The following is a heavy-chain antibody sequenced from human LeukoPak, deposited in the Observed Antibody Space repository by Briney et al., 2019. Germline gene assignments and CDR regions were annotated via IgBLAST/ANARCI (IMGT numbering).Heavy chain of an antibody. CDR1: GITFSNYA. J-gene: IGHJ4*02. Sequence: GGSLRLSCEASGITFSNYAMSWVRQAPWKGLEWVSAISGSGDSTYYADSVTGRFTISRDNSKNTLYLQMNSLTAEDTAVYYSAKDPRYISTWRFDYWGQGTLVTVSS. D-gene: IGHD6-13*01. V-gene: IGHV3-23*01. CDR3: AKDPRYISTWRFDY. CDR2: ISGSGDST.